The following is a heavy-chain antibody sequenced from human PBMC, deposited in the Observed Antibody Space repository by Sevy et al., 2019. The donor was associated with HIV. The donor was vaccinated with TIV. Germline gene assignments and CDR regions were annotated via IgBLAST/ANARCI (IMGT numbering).Heavy chain of an antibody. CDR1: GGTFSSYA. J-gene: IGHJ6*02. CDR2: IIPIFGTA. Sequence: ASVKVSCKASGGTFSSYAISWVRQAPGQGLEWMGGIIPIFGTANYAQKFQGRVTITADESTSTAYMELSSLRSEDPAVYYCARVRFAYCSSTSCYDYYYGMDVWGQGTTVTVSS. V-gene: IGHV1-69*13. D-gene: IGHD2-2*01. CDR3: ARVRFAYCSSTSCYDYYYGMDV.